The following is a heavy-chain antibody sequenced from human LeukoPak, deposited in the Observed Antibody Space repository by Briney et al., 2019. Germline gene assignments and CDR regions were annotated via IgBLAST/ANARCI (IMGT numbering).Heavy chain of an antibody. J-gene: IGHJ4*02. CDR3: AKALSPIIVAAQFHY. V-gene: IGHV3-23*01. Sequence: GGSLRLSCAASGFTFSSYAMSWVRQAPGKGLEWVSAISDSGGSTYYADSVKGRFTISRDNSKNTLYLQMNSLRAEDTAVYYCAKALSPIIVAAQFHYWGQGTLVTVSS. D-gene: IGHD2-15*01. CDR2: ISDSGGST. CDR1: GFTFSSYA.